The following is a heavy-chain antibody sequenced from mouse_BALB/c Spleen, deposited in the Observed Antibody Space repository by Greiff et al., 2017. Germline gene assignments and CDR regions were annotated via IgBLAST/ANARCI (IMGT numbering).Heavy chain of an antibody. D-gene: IGHD2-14*01. J-gene: IGHJ3*01. V-gene: IGHV5-6-2*01. Sequence: EVHLVESGGGLVKLGGSLKLSCAASGFTFSSYYMSWVRQTPEKRLELVAAINSNGGSTYYPDTVKGRFTISRDNAKNTLYLQMSSLKSEDTALYYCARHGGYSRPWFAYWGQGTLVTVSA. CDR3: ARHGGYSRPWFAY. CDR1: GFTFSSYY. CDR2: INSNGGST.